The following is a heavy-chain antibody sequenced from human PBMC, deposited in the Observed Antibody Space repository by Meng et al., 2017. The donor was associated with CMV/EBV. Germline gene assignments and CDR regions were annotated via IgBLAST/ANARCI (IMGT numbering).Heavy chain of an antibody. V-gene: IGHV4-34*01. CDR3: ARGMSGRYGYYSYYYGMDV. D-gene: IGHD3-3*01. J-gene: IGHJ6*02. CDR2: INHSGST. CDR1: GGSFSGYY. Sequence: SETLSLTCAVYGGSFSGYYWSWIRQPPGKGLEWIGEINHSGSTNYNPSLKSRVTISVDTSKNQFSLKLSSVTAADTAVYYCARGMSGRYGYYSYYYGMDVWGQGTTVTVSS.